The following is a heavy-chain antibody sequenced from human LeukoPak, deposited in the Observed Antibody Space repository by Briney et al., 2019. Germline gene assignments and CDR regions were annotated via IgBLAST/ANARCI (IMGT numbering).Heavy chain of an antibody. CDR2: IYYSGNT. Sequence: SETLSLTCAVYGGSFSGYYWSWIRQPPGKGLEWIGFIYYSGNTNYNPSLKSRVTISVDTSKNQFSLRLSSVTAADTAVYYCARDLYGGSDSSGYFYPFDYWGQGTLVTVSS. CDR1: GGSFSGYY. CDR3: ARDLYGGSDSSGYFYPFDY. J-gene: IGHJ4*02. D-gene: IGHD3-22*01. V-gene: IGHV4-59*01.